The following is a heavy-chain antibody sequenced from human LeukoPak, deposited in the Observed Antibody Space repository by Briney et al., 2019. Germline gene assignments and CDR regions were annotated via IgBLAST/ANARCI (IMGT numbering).Heavy chain of an antibody. Sequence: GGSLRLSCAASGFTFSSYAMHWVRQAPGKGLEWVAVISYDGSNKYYADSVKGRFTISRDNSKNTLYLQMNSLRAEDTAVYYCARDPGVSYGYWGQGTLVTVSS. D-gene: IGHD5-18*01. J-gene: IGHJ4*02. V-gene: IGHV3-30*04. CDR2: ISYDGSNK. CDR1: GFTFSSYA. CDR3: ARDPGVSYGY.